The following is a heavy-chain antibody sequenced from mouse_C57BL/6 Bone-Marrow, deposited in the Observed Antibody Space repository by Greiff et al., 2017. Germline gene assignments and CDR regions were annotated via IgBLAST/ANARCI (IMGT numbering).Heavy chain of an antibody. Sequence: VQLQPSGAELVMPGASVKLSCKASGYTFTSYWMHWVKQRPGQGLEWIGEIDPSDSYTNYNQKFKGKSTLTVDKSSSTAYMQLSSLKSEDSAVYDGAKYYNCGSSYVRWYFDVWGTRTTVTVSS. CDR2: IDPSDSYT. CDR3: AKYYNCGSSYVRWYFDV. J-gene: IGHJ1*03. CDR1: GYTFTSYW. D-gene: IGHD1-1*01. V-gene: IGHV1-69*01.